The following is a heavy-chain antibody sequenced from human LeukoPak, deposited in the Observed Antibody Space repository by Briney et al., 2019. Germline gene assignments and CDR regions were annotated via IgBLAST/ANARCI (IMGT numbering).Heavy chain of an antibody. CDR3: ARDESVGELFNFDY. J-gene: IGHJ4*02. V-gene: IGHV3-66*01. Sequence: GGSLRLSCEASGSSISWNYMAWVRQAPGKGLQWVSVMFSGGSTFYADSVKGRFTISRDISKNTEFLQMNSLSAEDTAVYYCARDESVGELFNFDYWGQGTLVTVSS. CDR2: MFSGGST. CDR1: GSSISWNY. D-gene: IGHD3-10*01.